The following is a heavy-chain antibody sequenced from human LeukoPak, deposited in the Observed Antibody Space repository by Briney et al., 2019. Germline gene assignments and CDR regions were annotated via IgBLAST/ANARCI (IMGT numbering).Heavy chain of an antibody. V-gene: IGHV3-9*01. CDR3: AKEGSLDTFDY. CDR2: ISWNSGSI. D-gene: IGHD1-26*01. J-gene: IGHJ4*02. CDR1: GFTFDDYA. Sequence: GGSLRLSCAASGFTFDDYAMHWVRQAPGKGLEWVSGISWNSGSIVYADSVKGRFTISRDNAKNSLYLQMNSLRAEDRALYYCAKEGSLDTFDYWGQGALVTVSS.